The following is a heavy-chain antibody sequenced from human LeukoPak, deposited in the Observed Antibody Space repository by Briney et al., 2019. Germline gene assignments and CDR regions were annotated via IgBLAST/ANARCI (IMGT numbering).Heavy chain of an antibody. CDR3: ARDSGWLGSYYYGMDV. J-gene: IGHJ6*02. Sequence: SETLSLTCAVYRGSFSGYYWSWIRQPPGKGLEWIGEINHSGSTNYNPSLKSRVTISVDTSKNQFSLKLSSVTAADTAVYYCARDSGWLGSYYYGMDVWGQGTTVTVSS. CDR2: INHSGST. V-gene: IGHV4-34*01. D-gene: IGHD6-19*01. CDR1: RGSFSGYY.